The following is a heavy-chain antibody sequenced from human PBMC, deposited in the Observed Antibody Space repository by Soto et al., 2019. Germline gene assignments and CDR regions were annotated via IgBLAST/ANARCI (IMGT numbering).Heavy chain of an antibody. J-gene: IGHJ6*02. CDR1: GGSFSGYY. CDR3: AWSSSTSHYYGLDV. Sequence: SETLSLTCAVYGGSFSGYYWSWIRQPPGKGLEWIGEINHTGSTNYNPSLKSRFTLSVDTSENQFSLKLSSVTAADTAVYFCAWSSSTSHYYGLDVWGQGTTVTVSS. V-gene: IGHV4-34*01. D-gene: IGHD6-6*01. CDR2: INHTGST.